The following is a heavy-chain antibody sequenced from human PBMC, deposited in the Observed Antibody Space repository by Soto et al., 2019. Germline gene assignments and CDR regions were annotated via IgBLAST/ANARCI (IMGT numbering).Heavy chain of an antibody. D-gene: IGHD3-10*01. CDR1: GFTFSSYG. CDR2: IWYDGSNK. J-gene: IGHJ3*02. CDR3: ARDSGEDAFDI. V-gene: IGHV3-33*01. Sequence: PGGSLRLSCAASGFTFSSYGMHWVRQAPGKGLEWVAVIWYDGSNKYYADSVKGRFTISRDNSKNTLYLQMNSLRAEDTAVYYCARDSGEDAFDIWGQGTMVTVSS.